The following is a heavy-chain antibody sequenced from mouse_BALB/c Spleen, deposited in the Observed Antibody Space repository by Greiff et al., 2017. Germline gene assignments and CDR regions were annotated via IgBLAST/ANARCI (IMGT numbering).Heavy chain of an antibody. Sequence: VQLQQSGAELVRPGTSVKISCKASGYTFTNYWLGWVKQRPGHGLEWIGDIYPVGGYTNYNEKFKGKATLTADTSSSTAYMQLSSLTSEDSAVYFCARVTTVVGFDYWGQGTTLTVSS. CDR1: GYTFTNYW. D-gene: IGHD1-1*01. CDR3: ARVTTVVGFDY. J-gene: IGHJ2*01. V-gene: IGHV1-63*02. CDR2: IYPVGGYT.